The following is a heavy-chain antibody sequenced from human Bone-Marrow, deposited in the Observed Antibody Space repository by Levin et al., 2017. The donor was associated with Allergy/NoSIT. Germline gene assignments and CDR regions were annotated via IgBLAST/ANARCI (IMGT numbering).Heavy chain of an antibody. V-gene: IGHV1-69*13. J-gene: IGHJ4*02. D-gene: IGHD2-2*01. Sequence: SVKVSCKASGGSFSSYAISWVRQAPGQGLEWMGGIIPIFGTANYAQKFQGRVTITADESTSTAYMELSSLRSEDTAVYYCARVSLDSSTTNYWGQGTLVTVSS. CDR2: IIPIFGTA. CDR1: GGSFSSYA. CDR3: ARVSLDSSTTNY.